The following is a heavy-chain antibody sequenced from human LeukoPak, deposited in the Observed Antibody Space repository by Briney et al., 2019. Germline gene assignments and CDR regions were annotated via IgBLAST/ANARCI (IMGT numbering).Heavy chain of an antibody. J-gene: IGHJ4*02. CDR3: ARGYNYGYGWFDY. D-gene: IGHD5-18*01. CDR1: GFTFSSNW. CDR2: IKQDESAK. Sequence: GGSLRLSCAASGFTFSSNWMSWVRQAPGKGLEWVASIKQDESAKYYVDSVQGRFTISRDDAKNSLYLQMSSLRAEDTAVYYCARGYNYGYGWFDYWGQGTLVTVSS. V-gene: IGHV3-7*01.